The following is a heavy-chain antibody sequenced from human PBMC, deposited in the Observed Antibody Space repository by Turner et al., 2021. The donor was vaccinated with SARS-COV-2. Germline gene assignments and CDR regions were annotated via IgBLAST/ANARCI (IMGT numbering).Heavy chain of an antibody. CDR2: IKTNSGGT. Sequence: QLQLVQSGAEGKKPGASVKVSCKASGYTSTGYYMHWVRQDPGQGLEWMGWIKTNSGGTNYAQKFQGRVSMNRDTSISTDYMELSRLRSDETDGYYCARALSSSSGDFDYWGQGTLVTVSS. D-gene: IGHD6-6*01. CDR1: GYTSTGYY. J-gene: IGHJ4*02. V-gene: IGHV1-2*02. CDR3: ARALSSSSGDFDY.